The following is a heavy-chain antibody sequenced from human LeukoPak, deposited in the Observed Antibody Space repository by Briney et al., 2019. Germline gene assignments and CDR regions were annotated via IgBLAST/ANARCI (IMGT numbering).Heavy chain of an antibody. D-gene: IGHD2-2*01. J-gene: IGHJ5*02. Sequence: SETLSLTCTVSGGSISSYYWSWIRQPAGKGLEWIGRIYTSGSTNYDPSLKSRVTMSVDTSKNQFSLKLSSVTAADTAVYYCARIRYCSSTSCYAGVHWFDPWGQGTLVTVSS. CDR2: IYTSGST. CDR3: ARIRYCSSTSCYAGVHWFDP. V-gene: IGHV4-4*07. CDR1: GGSISSYY.